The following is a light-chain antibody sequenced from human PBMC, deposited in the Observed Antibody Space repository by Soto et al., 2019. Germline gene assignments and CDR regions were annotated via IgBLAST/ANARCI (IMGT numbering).Light chain of an antibody. Sequence: DIQMTQSPSSVSASVGDRVTITCRASQGLSSWLAWYQQRPGKAPKLLIYAATILHTGVPSRFVGSGSATDFTLTITSLQPEDFATYYCQQGYNFPRTFGGGTRVEIK. CDR2: AAT. CDR3: QQGYNFPRT. CDR1: QGLSSW. V-gene: IGKV1D-12*01. J-gene: IGKJ4*01.